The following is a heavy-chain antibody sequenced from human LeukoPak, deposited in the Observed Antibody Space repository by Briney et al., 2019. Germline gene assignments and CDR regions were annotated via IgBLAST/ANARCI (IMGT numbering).Heavy chain of an antibody. CDR1: AGSISTYY. CDR2: INYSGST. J-gene: IGHJ3*01. Sequence: SETLSLTCTVTAGSISTYYWSRIRQPPGKGLEWIGYINYSGSTKSNPSLKSRATLSIDTSKNQFSLKLSSVTAADTAAYYCARGGFGVVVEEAFDFWGPGTMVTVSS. V-gene: IGHV4-59*01. D-gene: IGHD3-3*01. CDR3: ARGGFGVVVEEAFDF.